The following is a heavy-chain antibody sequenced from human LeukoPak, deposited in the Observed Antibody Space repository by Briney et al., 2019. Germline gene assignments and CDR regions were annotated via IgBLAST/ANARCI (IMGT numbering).Heavy chain of an antibody. D-gene: IGHD3-9*01. J-gene: IGHJ5*02. CDR2: ISTSSSYI. CDR3: VTDIRGWFDP. V-gene: IGHV3-21*01. CDR1: GFTFSSYN. Sequence: GGSLRLSCAASGFTFSSYNMNWVRQAPGKGLEWVSSISTSSSYIYYADSVRGRFTISRDNAKNSLYLQMNSLRAEDTAVYYCVTDIRGWFDPWGQGTLVTVSS.